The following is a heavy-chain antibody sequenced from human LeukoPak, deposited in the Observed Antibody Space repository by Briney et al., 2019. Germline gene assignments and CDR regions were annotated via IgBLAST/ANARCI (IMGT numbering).Heavy chain of an antibody. Sequence: SQTLSLTCAISGDSVSSNSFAWNWIRQSPARGLEWLGRTYYRSKWYNDYAESVKSRISITSDTAKNQPALQLKFVTAEDTAVYYCAREGPGYDYWGQGTLVTVSS. V-gene: IGHV6-1*01. CDR3: AREGPGYDY. CDR1: GDSVSSNSFA. D-gene: IGHD6-13*01. J-gene: IGHJ4*02. CDR2: TYYRSKWYN.